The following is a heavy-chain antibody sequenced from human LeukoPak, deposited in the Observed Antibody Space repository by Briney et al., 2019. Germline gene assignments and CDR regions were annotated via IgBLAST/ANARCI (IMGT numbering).Heavy chain of an antibody. D-gene: IGHD3-22*01. CDR2: IYSGGNT. Sequence: GGSLRLSCAASGFTFSSYGMSWVRQAPGKGLEWVSVIYSGGNTYYADSVKGRFTISRDNSKNTLSLQMNSLRAEDTAVYYCARDGNYYDSSGYFFDYWGQGTLVTVSS. J-gene: IGHJ4*02. CDR1: GFTFSSYG. V-gene: IGHV3-53*01. CDR3: ARDGNYYDSSGYFFDY.